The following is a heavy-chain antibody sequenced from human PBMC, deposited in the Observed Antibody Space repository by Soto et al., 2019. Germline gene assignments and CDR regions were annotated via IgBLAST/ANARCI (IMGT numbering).Heavy chain of an antibody. J-gene: IGHJ4*02. CDR3: ITVFEY. CDR1: GFTFTNYW. V-gene: IGHV3-74*01. Sequence: EVQLVQSGGGSVQPGGSLRLSCVASGFTFTNYWMHWVRQVPGKGLVWVSRIDGVGTGTSYSDSVRGRFTISRDNAENTLHLQMDSLRAEDTAVYYCITVFEYWGQGTPVTVSS. CDR2: IDGVGTGT. D-gene: IGHD1-20*01.